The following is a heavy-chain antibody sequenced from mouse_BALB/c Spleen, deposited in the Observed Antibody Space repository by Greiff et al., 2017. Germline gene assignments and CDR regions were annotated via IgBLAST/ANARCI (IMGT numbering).Heavy chain of an antibody. Sequence: EVQRVESGGGLVKPGGSLKLSCAASGFAFSSYDMSWVRQTPEKRLEWVAYISSGGGSTYYPDTVKGRFTISRDNAKNTLYLQMSSLKSEDTAMYYCARRGLRRGFDYWGQGTTLTVSS. CDR2: ISSGGGST. CDR1: GFAFSSYD. V-gene: IGHV5-12-1*01. CDR3: ARRGLRRGFDY. J-gene: IGHJ2*01. D-gene: IGHD2-4*01.